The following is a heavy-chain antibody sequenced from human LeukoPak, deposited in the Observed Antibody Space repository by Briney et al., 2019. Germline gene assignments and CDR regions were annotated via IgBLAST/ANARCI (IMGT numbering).Heavy chain of an antibody. J-gene: IGHJ4*02. D-gene: IGHD4-17*01. CDR3: ARGTISDYGDYPPRN. CDR2: ISAYNGNT. CDR1: GYTFTSYG. V-gene: IGHV1-18*01. Sequence: ASVKVSCKASGYTFTSYGISWVRQAPGQGLEWMGWISAYNGNTNYAQKLQGRVTMTTDTSTSTAYMELRSLRSDDTAVYYCARGTISDYGDYPPRNWGQGTLVTVSS.